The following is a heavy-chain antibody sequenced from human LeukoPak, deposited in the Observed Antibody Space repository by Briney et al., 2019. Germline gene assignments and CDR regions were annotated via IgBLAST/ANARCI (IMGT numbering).Heavy chain of an antibody. CDR3: AKDRPTLKYYYDSIPLDY. CDR2: ISGSGGST. Sequence: GGSLRLSCAASGFTFSSYAMSWVRQAPGKGLVWVSAISGSGGSTYYADSVKGRFTISRDNSKNTLYLQMNSLRAEDTAVYYCAKDRPTLKYYYDSIPLDYWGQGTLVTVSS. D-gene: IGHD3-22*01. V-gene: IGHV3-23*01. J-gene: IGHJ4*02. CDR1: GFTFSSYA.